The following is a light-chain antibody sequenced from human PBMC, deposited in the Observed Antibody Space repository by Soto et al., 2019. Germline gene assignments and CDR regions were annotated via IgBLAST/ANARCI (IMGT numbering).Light chain of an antibody. J-gene: IGKJ4*01. CDR1: QGISTY. CDR3: QQLNSYPLT. Sequence: DIQLTQSPSFLSASVGDRVTITCRASQGISTYLAWYQRKPGKAPKLLIYTASTLQSGVPSRFSGSGSGTEFTLTISSRQPEDFATYYCQQLNSYPLTFGGGTKVEI. CDR2: TAS. V-gene: IGKV1-9*01.